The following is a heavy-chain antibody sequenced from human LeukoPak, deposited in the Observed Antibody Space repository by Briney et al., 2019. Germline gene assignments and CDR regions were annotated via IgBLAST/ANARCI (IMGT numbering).Heavy chain of an antibody. CDR2: INTNTGNP. CDR1: GYTFTSYA. J-gene: IGHJ6*02. Sequence: ASVKVSCKASGYTFTSYAMNWVRQAPGQGLEWMGWINTNTGNPTYAQGFTGRFVFSLDTSVSTAYLQISSLKAEDTAVYYCARDSGYAFWSGYLGTPYYYGMDVWGQGTTVTVSS. D-gene: IGHD3-3*01. CDR3: ARDSGYAFWSGYLGTPYYYGMDV. V-gene: IGHV7-4-1*02.